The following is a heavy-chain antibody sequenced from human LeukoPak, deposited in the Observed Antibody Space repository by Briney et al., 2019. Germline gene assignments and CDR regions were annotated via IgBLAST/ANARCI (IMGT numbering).Heavy chain of an antibody. CDR3: ASSSSGWFWNY. CDR2: IYTSGST. V-gene: IGHV4-4*07. Sequence: SETLSLTCTVSGGFISSYYWSWIRQPAGKGLEWIGRIYTSGSTNYNPSLKSRVTMSVDTSKNQFPLKLSSVTAADTAVYYCASSSSGWFWNYWGQGTLVTVSS. D-gene: IGHD6-19*01. J-gene: IGHJ4*02. CDR1: GGFISSYY.